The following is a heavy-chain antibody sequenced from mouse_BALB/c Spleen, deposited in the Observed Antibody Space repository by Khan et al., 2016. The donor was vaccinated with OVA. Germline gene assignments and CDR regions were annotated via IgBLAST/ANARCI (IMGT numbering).Heavy chain of an antibody. Sequence: QVQLKEAGAELMKPGASVKISCKATGYTFSSYWIEWVKQRPGHGLEWIGEILPGSGSTNYNEKFKGKATLTADTSSNTAYQQLSSLTSEDSAVYYCARGSNSYYAMDYWCQGTSVTVSS. J-gene: IGHJ4*01. D-gene: IGHD2-5*01. CDR2: ILPGSGST. CDR1: GYTFSSYW. CDR3: ARGSNSYYAMDY. V-gene: IGHV1-9*01.